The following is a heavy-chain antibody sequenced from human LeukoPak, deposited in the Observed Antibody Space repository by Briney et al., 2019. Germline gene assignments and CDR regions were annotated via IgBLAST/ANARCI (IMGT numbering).Heavy chain of an antibody. V-gene: IGHV3-43*02. CDR1: GXIFDDYA. CDR3: TKDLLTGDRAVLLFDY. D-gene: IGHD7-27*01. Sequence: GGSLRLSCAASGXIFDDYAMHWVRQAPGKGQEWVSLISGDGDSTYYADSVKGRFTISRDNSKSSLYLQVNSLRTEDTALYYCTKDLLTGDRAVLLFDYWGQGTLVTVSS. CDR2: ISGDGDST. J-gene: IGHJ4*02.